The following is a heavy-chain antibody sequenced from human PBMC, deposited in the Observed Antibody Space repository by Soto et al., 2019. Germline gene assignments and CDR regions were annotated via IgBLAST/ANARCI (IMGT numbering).Heavy chain of an antibody. Sequence: QLQLQESGSGLVKPSQTLSLTCAVSGGSISSGGYSWSWIRQPPGKGLEWIGYIYHSGGTYYNPSLKSRVNISVDRSKNQFSMKLSSVTAADTAVYYCDRDYGQVGAFDIWGQGTMVTVSS. J-gene: IGHJ3*02. CDR3: DRDYGQVGAFDI. CDR2: IYHSGGT. V-gene: IGHV4-30-2*01. D-gene: IGHD3-10*01. CDR1: GGSISSGGYS.